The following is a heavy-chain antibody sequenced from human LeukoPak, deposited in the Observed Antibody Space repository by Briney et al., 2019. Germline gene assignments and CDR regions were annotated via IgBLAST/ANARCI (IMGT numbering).Heavy chain of an antibody. V-gene: IGHV3-11*05. CDR3: AKGPKYDSWSGTRDYYFDY. CDR1: AFTLSDYY. Sequence: GGSLRLSCAASAFTLSDYYMSWVRQAPGKGLEWVSYIGGSSSYTNYADSVEGRFTISRDNAKNSLFPQMNSLRVEDTAVYYCAKGPKYDSWSGTRDYYFDYWGQGTLVTVPS. D-gene: IGHD3-3*01. J-gene: IGHJ4*02. CDR2: IGGSSSYT.